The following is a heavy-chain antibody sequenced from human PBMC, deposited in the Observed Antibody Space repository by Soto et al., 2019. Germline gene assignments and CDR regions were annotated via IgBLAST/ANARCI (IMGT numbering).Heavy chain of an antibody. J-gene: IGHJ4*02. D-gene: IGHD3-3*01. V-gene: IGHV3-30-3*01. CDR2: ISYDGSNK. CDR1: GFTFSSCA. Sequence: PGGSLRLSCAASGFTFSSCAMHWVRQAPGKGLEWVALISYDGSNKYYADSVKGRFTISRDNSKNTLYLQMNSLKAEDTDVYYCARDKRDLRFLEWSYYFDYWGQGT. CDR3: ARDKRDLRFLEWSYYFDY.